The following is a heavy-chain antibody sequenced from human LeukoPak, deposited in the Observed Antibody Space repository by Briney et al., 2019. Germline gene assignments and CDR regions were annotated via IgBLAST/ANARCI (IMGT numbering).Heavy chain of an antibody. D-gene: IGHD4-17*01. Sequence: SVTVSCMASGGTFSCYAISWVRQAPGQGLEWMGRIIPIFGTANYAQKFQGRVTITADKSTSAAYMELSSLRSEDSAVYYCARIHTVTTATDYWGQGTLVTVSS. CDR2: IIPIFGTA. J-gene: IGHJ4*02. CDR3: ARIHTVTTATDY. V-gene: IGHV1-69*06. CDR1: GGTFSCYA.